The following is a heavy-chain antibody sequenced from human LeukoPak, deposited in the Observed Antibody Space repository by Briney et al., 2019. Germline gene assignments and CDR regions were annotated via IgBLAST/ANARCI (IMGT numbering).Heavy chain of an antibody. CDR3: AKDGTYYYDSSGYYGAFDI. J-gene: IGHJ3*02. CDR1: GFTFSSYA. CDR2: ISGSGGST. V-gene: IGHV3-23*01. Sequence: PGGSLRLSCAASGFTFSSYAMSWVRQGPGKGLEWVSAISGSGGSTYYADSVKGRFTISRDNSKNTLYLQMNSLRAEDTAVYYCAKDGTYYYDSSGYYGAFDIWGQGTMVTVSS. D-gene: IGHD3-22*01.